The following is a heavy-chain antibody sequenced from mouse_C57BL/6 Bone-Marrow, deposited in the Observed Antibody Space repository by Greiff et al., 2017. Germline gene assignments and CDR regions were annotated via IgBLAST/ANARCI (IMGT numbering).Heavy chain of an antibody. CDR1: GYSFTDYN. CDR3: ARGYDYDYAMDY. D-gene: IGHD2-4*01. V-gene: IGHV1-39*01. J-gene: IGHJ4*01. Sequence: VQLQQSGPELVKPGASVKISCKASGYSFTDYNMNWVKQSNGTSLEWIGVINPNYGTTSYNQKFNGKATLTVDQSSSTAYMQRNSLTSEDSAVYYCARGYDYDYAMDYWGQGTSVTVSS. CDR2: INPNYGTT.